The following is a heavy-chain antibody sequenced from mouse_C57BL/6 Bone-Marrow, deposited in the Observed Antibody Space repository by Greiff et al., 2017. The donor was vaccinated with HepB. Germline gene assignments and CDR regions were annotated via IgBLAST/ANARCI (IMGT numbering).Heavy chain of an antibody. V-gene: IGHV5-9-1*02. CDR1: GFTFSSYA. CDR2: ISSGGDYI. Sequence: EVMLVESGEGLVKPGGSLKLSCAASGFTFSSYAMSWVRQTPEKRLGWVAYISSGGDYIYYADTVKGRFTISRDNARNTLYLQMSSLKSEDTAMYYGTREKDYYGSSAGFAYWGQGTLVTVSA. CDR3: TREKDYYGSSAGFAY. J-gene: IGHJ3*01. D-gene: IGHD1-1*01.